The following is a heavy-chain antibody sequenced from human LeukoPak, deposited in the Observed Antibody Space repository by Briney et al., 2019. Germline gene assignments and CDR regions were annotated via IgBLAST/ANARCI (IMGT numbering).Heavy chain of an antibody. CDR3: ARRYDSSGYHP. CDR1: GYRFTSYW. Sequence: GESLKISCKGSGYRFTSYWIGWVRQMPGKGLEWMGIINPGDSDTRYSPSFQGPVTISVDKSISTAYLQWSSLRASDTAMYYCARRYDSSGYHPWGQGTLVTVSS. D-gene: IGHD3-22*01. J-gene: IGHJ5*02. V-gene: IGHV5-51*01. CDR2: INPGDSDT.